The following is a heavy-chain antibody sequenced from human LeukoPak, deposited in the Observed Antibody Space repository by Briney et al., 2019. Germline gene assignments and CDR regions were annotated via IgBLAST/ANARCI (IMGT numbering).Heavy chain of an antibody. Sequence: GGSLRLSCAASGFTFSSYAMHWVRQAPGKGLEYVSAISSNGGSTYYANSVKSRFTISRDNSKNTLYLQMGSLRAEDMAVYYCARLRGGNSDYWGQGTLVTVSS. CDR1: GFTFSSYA. V-gene: IGHV3-64*01. D-gene: IGHD4-23*01. CDR3: ARLRGGNSDY. CDR2: ISSNGGST. J-gene: IGHJ4*02.